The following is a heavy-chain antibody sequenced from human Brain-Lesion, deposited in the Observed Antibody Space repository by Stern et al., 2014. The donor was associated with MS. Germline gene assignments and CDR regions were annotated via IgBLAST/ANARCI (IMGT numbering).Heavy chain of an antibody. V-gene: IGHV3-33*01. J-gene: IGHJ6*02. D-gene: IGHD3-3*01. CDR2: IWDDASKK. CDR3: ARTKLRFLEWDRAYGMDV. Sequence: QVQLVQSGGGVVQPGRSLRLSCAASGFTFSNYGMYWVRQAPGKGLEWVAVIWDDASKKYYADSVKGRFSISRDNSKKTLDLQMHSLRAEDTAVYYCARTKLRFLEWDRAYGMDVWGQGTTVTVSS. CDR1: GFTFSNYG.